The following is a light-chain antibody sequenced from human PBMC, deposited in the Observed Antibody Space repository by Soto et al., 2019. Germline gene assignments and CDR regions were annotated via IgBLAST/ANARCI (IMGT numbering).Light chain of an antibody. CDR2: GAS. J-gene: IGKJ1*01. V-gene: IGKV3-20*01. CDR3: QQYGSSPPRT. Sequence: GGRATLSCRASQSVSNDFLAWYQQKPGQAPRLLIYGASTRATDVPDRFSGSGSGADFTLTISRLEPEDFAVYYCQQYGSSPPRTFGQGTKVDIK. CDR1: QSVSNDF.